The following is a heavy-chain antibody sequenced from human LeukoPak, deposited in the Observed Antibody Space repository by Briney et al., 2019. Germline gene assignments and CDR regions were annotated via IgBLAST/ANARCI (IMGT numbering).Heavy chain of an antibody. CDR2: INPSGGST. CDR1: GYTFTSYY. V-gene: IGHV1-46*01. J-gene: IGHJ4*02. CDR3: ARDPERERGLDY. D-gene: IGHD6-25*01. Sequence: GASVKVSCKASGYTFTSYYMHWVRQAPGQGLEWMGIINPSGGSTSYAQKFQGRVTMTRDMSTSTVYMELSSLRSEDTAVYYCARDPERERGLDYWGQGTLVTVSS.